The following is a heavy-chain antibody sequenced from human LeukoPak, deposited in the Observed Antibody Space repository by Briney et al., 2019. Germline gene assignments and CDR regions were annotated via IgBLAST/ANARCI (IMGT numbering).Heavy chain of an antibody. V-gene: IGHV3-23*01. J-gene: IGHJ4*02. Sequence: GSLSLSCASAGFGFSGYAMIWVRQAPGKGLELVSTISGSGASTFYADSVRGRFITSKDIPSNTVYLQMNSLRAEDTAVYYCAKGSRGYTNYYFDYWGQGTLVTVSS. D-gene: IGHD2-2*02. CDR2: ISGSGAST. CDR3: AKGSRGYTNYYFDY. CDR1: GFGFSGYA.